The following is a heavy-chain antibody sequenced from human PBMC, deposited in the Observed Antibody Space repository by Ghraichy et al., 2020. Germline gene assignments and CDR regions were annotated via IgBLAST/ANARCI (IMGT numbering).Heavy chain of an antibody. CDR2: ISGSGGST. CDR1: GFTFSSYA. CDR3: AISPLGGCSGGSCYWRFPH. D-gene: IGHD2-15*01. J-gene: IGHJ5*02. V-gene: IGHV3-23*01. Sequence: GGSLRLSCAASGFTFSSYAMSWVRQAPGKGLEWVSAISGSGGSTYYADSVKGRFTISRDNSKNTLYLQMNSLRAEDTAVYYCAISPLGGCSGGSCYWRFPHWGQGTLVTVSS.